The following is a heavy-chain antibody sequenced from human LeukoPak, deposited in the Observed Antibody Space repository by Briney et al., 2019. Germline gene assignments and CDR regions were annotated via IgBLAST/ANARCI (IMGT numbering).Heavy chain of an antibody. CDR1: GFTFSDNY. Sequence: PGGSLRLSCAASGFTFSDNYMSWIRQPPGKTLEWIGSIYSSGSTYYNPSLKSRVTISVDTSKNQFSLKLSSVTAADTAVYYCASSVGVPAAKGDWFDPWGQGTLVTVSS. D-gene: IGHD2-2*01. CDR2: IYSSGST. V-gene: IGHV4-34*01. CDR3: ASSVGVPAAKGDWFDP. J-gene: IGHJ5*02.